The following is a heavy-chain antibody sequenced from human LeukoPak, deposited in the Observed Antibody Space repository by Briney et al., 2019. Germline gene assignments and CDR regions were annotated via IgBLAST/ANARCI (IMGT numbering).Heavy chain of an antibody. CDR2: IKQDGSEK. Sequence: GGSLRLSWAASGFTFSSHWMSWVRQAPGKVLEWVANIKQDGSEKYYVDSVKGRFTISRDNAKNSLYLQMNSLRAEDTAVYYCASPYCSGVSCYHFDYWGQGTLVTVSS. V-gene: IGHV3-7*03. D-gene: IGHD2-15*01. J-gene: IGHJ4*02. CDR3: ASPYCSGVSCYHFDY. CDR1: GFTFSSHW.